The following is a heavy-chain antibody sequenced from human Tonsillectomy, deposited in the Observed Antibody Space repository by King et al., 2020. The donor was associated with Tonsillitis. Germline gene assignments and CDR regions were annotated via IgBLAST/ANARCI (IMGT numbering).Heavy chain of an antibody. CDR1: GGSLTSQY. V-gene: IGHV4-4*07. CDR3: ALLMARGRYYDGLDV. D-gene: IGHD3-10*01. J-gene: IGHJ6*02. CDR2: IYTSGIT. Sequence: VQLQQSGPGLVRPSETLSLTCIVSGGSLTSQYWTWIRQSTGKGLEWIGHIYTSGITNYNPSLKSRVTMSIDMSKKQFSLKLSSMTSADTAVYYCALLMARGRYYDGLDVWGQGTTVTVSS.